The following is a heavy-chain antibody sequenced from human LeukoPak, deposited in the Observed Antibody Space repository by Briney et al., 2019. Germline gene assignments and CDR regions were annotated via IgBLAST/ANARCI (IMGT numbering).Heavy chain of an antibody. V-gene: IGHV3-21*01. J-gene: IGHJ4*02. CDR1: GFTFSSYS. CDR2: ISSSSSYI. D-gene: IGHD5-18*01. Sequence: GGSLRLSCAASGFTFSSYSMNWVRQAPGKGLEWVSSISSSSSYIYYADSVKGRFTISRDNAKNSLYLQMNSLRAEDTAVYYCARALYGYGYGPDYWGQGTLVTVSS. CDR3: ARALYGYGYGPDY.